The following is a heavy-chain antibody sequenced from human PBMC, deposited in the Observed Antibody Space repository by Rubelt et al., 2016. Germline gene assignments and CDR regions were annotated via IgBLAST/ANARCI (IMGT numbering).Heavy chain of an antibody. D-gene: IGHD4-11*01. CDR1: GFTFSSYA. CDR3: ARGPTITQYHLFDY. Sequence: QLVESGGGVVQPGKSLRLSCAASGFTFSSYAMHWVRQAPGKGLEWVAVISYDGSKKNYADSVKGRFTISRDNSKNTLYLQMNSLRAEDTAVYYCARGPTITQYHLFDYWGQGTLVTVSS. V-gene: IGHV3-30-3*01. J-gene: IGHJ4*02. CDR2: ISYDGSKK.